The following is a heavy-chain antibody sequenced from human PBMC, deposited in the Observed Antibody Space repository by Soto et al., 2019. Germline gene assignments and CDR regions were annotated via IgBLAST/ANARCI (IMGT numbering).Heavy chain of an antibody. Sequence: ASVKVSCKASGYTFTSYGISWVRQAPGQGLEWMGWISAYNGNTNYAQKLQGGVTITADESTSTAYMELSSLRSEDTAVYYCARDNCSSTSCYLYNWFDPWGQGTLVTVSS. D-gene: IGHD2-2*01. CDR1: GYTFTSYG. V-gene: IGHV1-18*01. CDR3: ARDNCSSTSCYLYNWFDP. CDR2: ISAYNGNT. J-gene: IGHJ5*02.